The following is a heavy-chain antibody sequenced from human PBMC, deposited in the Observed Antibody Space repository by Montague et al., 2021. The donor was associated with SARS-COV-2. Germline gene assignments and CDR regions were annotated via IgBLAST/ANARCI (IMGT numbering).Heavy chain of an antibody. Sequence: SETLSLTCTVPGGSISSGTWWTWVRQPPGKGLEWIGEISHSGGTNYNPSPKSRVTISVDKSKNQFSLNLNSVTAADTAVYYCARLSSDIGGYFWFDPWGQGTLVSVSS. J-gene: IGHJ5*02. CDR1: GGSISSGTW. CDR3: ARLSSDIGGYFWFDP. CDR2: ISHSGGT. D-gene: IGHD1-26*01. V-gene: IGHV4-4*02.